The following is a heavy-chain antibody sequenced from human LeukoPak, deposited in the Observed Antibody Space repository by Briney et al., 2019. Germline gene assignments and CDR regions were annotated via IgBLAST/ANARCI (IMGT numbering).Heavy chain of an antibody. Sequence: PGRSLRLSCAASGFTFSSYGMHWVRQAPGKGLEWVAVIWYDGSNKYYADSVKGRFTISRDNSKNTLYLQMNSLRAEDTAVYYCARDISVVALDYWGQGTLVTVSS. J-gene: IGHJ4*02. V-gene: IGHV3-33*01. D-gene: IGHD2-15*01. CDR1: GFTFSSYG. CDR2: IWYDGSNK. CDR3: ARDISVVALDY.